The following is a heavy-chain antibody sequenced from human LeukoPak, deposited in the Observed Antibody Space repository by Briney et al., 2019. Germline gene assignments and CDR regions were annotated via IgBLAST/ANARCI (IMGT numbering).Heavy chain of an antibody. V-gene: IGHV4-4*07. CDR1: GGSISSYY. Sequence: SETLSLTCTVSGGSISSYYWSWIRQPAGKGLEWLGRIYTSGRTNYNPSLKRRVTMSVETSKNQCSRKQRSVHAADTAVYYCASGWYYDSSGYQKRRFYNWFYPWGQGTLVTVSS. D-gene: IGHD3-22*01. J-gene: IGHJ5*02. CDR3: ASGWYYDSSGYQKRRFYNWFYP. CDR2: IYTSGRT.